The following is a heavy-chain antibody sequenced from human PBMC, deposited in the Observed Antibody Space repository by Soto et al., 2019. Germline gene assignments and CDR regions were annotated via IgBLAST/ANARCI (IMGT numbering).Heavy chain of an antibody. V-gene: IGHV4-61*01. CDR3: ARDTDCSGGSCYSRGDWFDP. J-gene: IGHJ5*02. Sequence: SETLSLTCTVSGGSVSSGSYYWSWTRQPPGKGLEWIGNIYYSGSTNYHPSLKSRVTISVDTSTDQFSLKLISVTAADTAVYYCARDTDCSGGSCYSRGDWFDPWGQGTLVTVSS. CDR2: IYYSGST. D-gene: IGHD2-15*01. CDR1: GGSVSSGSYY.